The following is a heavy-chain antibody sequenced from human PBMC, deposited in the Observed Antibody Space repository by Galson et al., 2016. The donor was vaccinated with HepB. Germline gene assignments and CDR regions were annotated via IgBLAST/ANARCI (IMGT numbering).Heavy chain of an antibody. V-gene: IGHV5-51*01. CDR2: IFPGDSDT. J-gene: IGHJ4*02. CDR1: GYIFSNFW. CDR3: TRQEWLTQGSDS. D-gene: IGHD6-19*01. Sequence: QSGAEVKKPGESLKISCKGSGYIFSNFWIGWVRQVPGKGLEWMGIIFPGDSDTKYSPSFQGQVTISADKSISTAFLEWRSLKASDSAMYYCTRQEWLTQGSDSWGQGTLVTVSS.